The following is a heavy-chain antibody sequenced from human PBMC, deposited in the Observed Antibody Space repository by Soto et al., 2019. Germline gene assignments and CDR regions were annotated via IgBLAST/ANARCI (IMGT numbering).Heavy chain of an antibody. Sequence: EVQLVESGGALVQPGGSLRLSCAASGFTFSSYWMTWVRQAPGKGLEWVANIKQDGSEKYYVDSVKGRFTISRDNAKNSFYLQMNTLRAEDSAVYYCARDLPIIGHGLEYWGRGTLVTVSS. V-gene: IGHV3-7*01. CDR1: GFTFSSYW. J-gene: IGHJ4*02. CDR2: IKQDGSEK. CDR3: ARDLPIIGHGLEY.